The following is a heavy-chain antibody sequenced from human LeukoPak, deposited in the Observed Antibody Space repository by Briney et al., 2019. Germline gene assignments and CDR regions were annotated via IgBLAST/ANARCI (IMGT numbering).Heavy chain of an antibody. Sequence: PGGSLRLSCAASGFTFSSYGMHWVRQAPGKGLEWVAVIWYDGSNKYYADSVKGRFTISRDNSKNTLYLQMNSLRAEDTAVYYCARARLGTHFDYWGQGTLVTVSS. J-gene: IGHJ4*02. V-gene: IGHV3-33*01. CDR3: ARARLGTHFDY. CDR1: GFTFSSYG. D-gene: IGHD7-27*01. CDR2: IWYDGSNK.